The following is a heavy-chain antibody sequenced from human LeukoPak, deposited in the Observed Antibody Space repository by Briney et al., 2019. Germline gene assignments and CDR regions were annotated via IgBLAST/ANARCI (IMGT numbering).Heavy chain of an antibody. J-gene: IGHJ4*02. CDR1: GFTFSSYG. CDR3: AKDLEHYYDSGGYGPFDY. V-gene: IGHV3-33*06. D-gene: IGHD3-22*01. Sequence: PGGSLRLSCAASGFTFSSYGMHWVRQAPGKGLEWVAVIWYDGSNKYYADSVKGRFTISRDNSKNTLYLQMNSLRAEDTAVYYCAKDLEHYYDSGGYGPFDYWGQGTLVTVSS. CDR2: IWYDGSNK.